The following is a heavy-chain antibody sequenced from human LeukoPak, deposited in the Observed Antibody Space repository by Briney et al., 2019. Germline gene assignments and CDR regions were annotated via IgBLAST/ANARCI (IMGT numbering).Heavy chain of an antibody. CDR3: ARGSRLTGAFDI. J-gene: IGHJ3*02. D-gene: IGHD3-9*01. V-gene: IGHV4-31*03. CDR2: IYYSGST. Sequence: SETLSLTCTVSGGSISSGGYYWSWIRQHPGKGLEWIGYIYYSGSTYYNPSLKSRVTISVDTSKNQFSLKVSSVTAADTAVYYCARGSRLTGAFDIWGQGTMVTVSS. CDR1: GGSISSGGYY.